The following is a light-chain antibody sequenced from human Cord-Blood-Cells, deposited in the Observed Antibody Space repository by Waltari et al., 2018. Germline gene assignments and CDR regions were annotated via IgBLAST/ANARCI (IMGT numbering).Light chain of an antibody. CDR3: QQYNSYSPT. J-gene: IGKJ1*01. V-gene: IGKV1-5*03. CDR2: KAS. CDR1: QSISSW. Sequence: DIHMTQSPSTLSASVVDRVTITCRASQSISSWLAWYQQKPGKAPKLLIYKASSLESGVPSRFSGSGSGTEFTLTISSLQPDDFATYYCQQYNSYSPTFGQGTKVEIK.